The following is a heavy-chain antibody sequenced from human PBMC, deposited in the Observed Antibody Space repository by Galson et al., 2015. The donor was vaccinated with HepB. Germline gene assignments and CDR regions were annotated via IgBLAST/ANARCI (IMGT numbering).Heavy chain of an antibody. D-gene: IGHD3-3*01. V-gene: IGHV3-7*03. J-gene: IGHJ4*02. CDR1: GFSFSSHR. CDR3: ASDGVAPGIHFDC. CDR2: INQDGSAK. Sequence: SLRLSCAVSGFSFSSHRMSWVRQTPGKGLEWLANINQDGSAKHYVDSVKGRFTISRDNAKNSLYLQMNSLRVEDTAVYYCASDGVAPGIHFDCWGQGTLVTVSS.